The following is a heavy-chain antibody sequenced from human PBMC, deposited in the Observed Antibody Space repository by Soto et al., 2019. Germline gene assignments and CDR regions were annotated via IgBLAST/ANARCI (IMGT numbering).Heavy chain of an antibody. CDR1: GGSISSYY. CDR3: ARGSWDLRVGMDV. V-gene: IGHV4-59*01. D-gene: IGHD1-26*01. CDR2: IYYSGSA. J-gene: IGHJ6*02. Sequence: SETLSLTCTVSGGSISSYYWSWIRQPPGKGLEWIGYIYYSGSANYNPSLKSRVTISVDTSKNQFSLRLSSVTTADTAVYYCARGSWDLRVGMDVWGQGTKVTVSS.